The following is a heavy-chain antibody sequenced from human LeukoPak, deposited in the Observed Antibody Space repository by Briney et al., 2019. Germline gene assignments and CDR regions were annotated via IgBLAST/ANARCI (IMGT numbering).Heavy chain of an antibody. V-gene: IGHV4-34*09. D-gene: IGHD3-22*01. CDR1: GGSFSGYY. J-gene: IGHJ4*02. Sequence: SETLSLTCAVYGGSFSGYYWSWIRQPPGKGLEWIGYIYYSGSTYYNPSLKSRVTISVDTSKNQFSLKLSSVTAADTAVYYCASRNYYDSSGYSLHWGQGTLVTVSS. CDR3: ASRNYYDSSGYSLH. CDR2: IYYSGST.